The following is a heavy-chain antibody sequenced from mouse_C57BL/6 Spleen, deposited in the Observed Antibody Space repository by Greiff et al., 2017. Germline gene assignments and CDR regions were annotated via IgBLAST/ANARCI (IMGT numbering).Heavy chain of an antibody. CDR2: IWRGGST. D-gene: IGHD3-1*01. CDR1: GFSLTSYG. Sequence: QVQLKESGPGLVQPSQSLSITCTVSGFSLTSYGVHWVRQSPGKGLEWLGVIWRGGSTDYNAAFMSRLSITKDNSKSQVFFKMNSLQADDTAIYYCAKNGAYTGIFPGAMDYWGQGTSVTVSS. CDR3: AKNGAYTGIFPGAMDY. J-gene: IGHJ4*01. V-gene: IGHV2-5*01.